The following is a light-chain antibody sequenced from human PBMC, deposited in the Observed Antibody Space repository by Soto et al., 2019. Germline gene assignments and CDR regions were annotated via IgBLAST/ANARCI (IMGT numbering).Light chain of an antibody. J-gene: IGKJ4*01. CDR3: QQRSNWPPGLT. CDR2: DAS. V-gene: IGKV3-11*01. CDR1: QSVSSD. Sequence: EMVLTQSPATLSLSPGERATLSCRASQSVSSDLACYQQKPGQAPRLLIYDASNRATGIPARFSGSGSGTDFTLTISSLEPEDFAVYYCQQRSNWPPGLTFGGGTKVEL.